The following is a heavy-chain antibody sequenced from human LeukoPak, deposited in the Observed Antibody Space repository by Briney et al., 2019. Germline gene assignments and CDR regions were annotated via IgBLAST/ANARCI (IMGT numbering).Heavy chain of an antibody. Sequence: GGSLRLSCAASGFTFSSYAMSWVRQAPGKGLEWVSAISGSGGSTYYADSVKGRFTISRDNSKNTLYLQMNSLRAEDTAVYYWAKDRKDYYDSSGSGEYFQPWGQGTLVTVSS. CDR2: ISGSGGST. D-gene: IGHD3-22*01. CDR1: GFTFSSYA. V-gene: IGHV3-23*01. CDR3: AKDRKDYYDSSGSGEYFQP. J-gene: IGHJ1*01.